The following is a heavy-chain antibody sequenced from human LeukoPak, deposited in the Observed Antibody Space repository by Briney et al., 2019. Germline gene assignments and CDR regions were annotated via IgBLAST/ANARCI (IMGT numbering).Heavy chain of an antibody. Sequence: SETLSLTCVVSGGSVSGYYWGWIRQPPGRGLEWIGYVYYSGSTNYNPSFKSRITISVDTSRNQFSLQLSSVTAADTAVYYCARDPEAVVGAFDIWGQGTMVTVSS. V-gene: IGHV4-59*02. CDR3: ARDPEAVVGAFDI. J-gene: IGHJ3*02. CDR1: GGSVSGYY. CDR2: VYYSGST. D-gene: IGHD2-15*01.